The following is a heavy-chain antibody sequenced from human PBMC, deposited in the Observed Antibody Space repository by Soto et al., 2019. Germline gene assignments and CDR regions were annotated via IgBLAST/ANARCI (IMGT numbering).Heavy chain of an antibody. Sequence: QVQLVESGGGVVQPGRSLRLSCAASGFTFSSYGMHWVRQAPGKGLEWVAVIWYDGSNKYYADSVKGRFTISRDNSKNTLYLQMNSLRAEDTAVYYCARVPCSGGSCPVDYWGQGTLVTVSS. CDR1: GFTFSSYG. V-gene: IGHV3-33*01. D-gene: IGHD2-15*01. J-gene: IGHJ4*02. CDR2: IWYDGSNK. CDR3: ARVPCSGGSCPVDY.